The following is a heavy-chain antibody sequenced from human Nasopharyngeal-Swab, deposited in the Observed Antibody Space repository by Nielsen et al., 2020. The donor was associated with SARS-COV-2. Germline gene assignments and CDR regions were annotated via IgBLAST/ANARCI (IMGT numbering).Heavy chain of an antibody. J-gene: IGHJ6*02. V-gene: IGHV4-31*02. CDR2: IYYSGST. D-gene: IGHD3-9*01. CDR3: ARDRTDYDILTGWSYYGMDV. Sequence: WIRQPPGKGLEWIGYIYYSGSTYYNPSLKSRVTISVDTSKNQFSPKLSSVTAADTAVYYCARDRTDYDILTGWSYYGMDVWGQGTTVTVSS.